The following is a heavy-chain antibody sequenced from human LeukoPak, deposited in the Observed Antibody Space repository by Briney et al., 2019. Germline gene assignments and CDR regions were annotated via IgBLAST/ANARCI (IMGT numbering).Heavy chain of an antibody. CDR2: IYYSGTT. V-gene: IGHV4-59*01. CDR3: ARFDSNTLLGSWYFDL. CDR1: GGSISTYH. D-gene: IGHD4-11*01. J-gene: IGHJ2*01. Sequence: PSETLSLTCTVSGGSISTYHWNWIRQPPGKGLEWIGYIYYSGTTNYNPSLKSRVTISVDTSKNQFSLKLSSVTAADTAVYYCARFDSNTLLGSWYFDLWGRGTLVTVSS.